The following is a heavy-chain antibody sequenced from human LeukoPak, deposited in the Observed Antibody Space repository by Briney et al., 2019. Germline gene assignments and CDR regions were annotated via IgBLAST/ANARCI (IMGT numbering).Heavy chain of an antibody. D-gene: IGHD5-12*01. CDR3: AKGLFSAYDKYLDS. V-gene: IGHV3-21*04. J-gene: IGHJ4*02. CDR2: ISDTGRDI. CDR1: GFAFESFT. Sequence: GGSLRLSCAGSGFAFESFTMTWVRQAPGKGLKWVSLISDTGRDINYADSVRGRFTISRDNTKNSLFLQMDSLRVEDTAIYYCAKGLFSAYDKYLDSWGQGTLVTVSS.